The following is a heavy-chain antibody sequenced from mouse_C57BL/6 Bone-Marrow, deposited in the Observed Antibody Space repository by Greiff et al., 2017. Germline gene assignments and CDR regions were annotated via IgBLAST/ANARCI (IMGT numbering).Heavy chain of an antibody. CDR1: GYTFTSYG. V-gene: IGHV1-81*01. CDR3: ARPWVFAY. J-gene: IGHJ3*01. Sequence: QVQLQQSGAELARPGASVKLSCKASGYTFTSYGISWVKQRTGQGLEWIGVIYPRSGNTYYNEKFKGKATLTADKSSSTAYMELRSLTSEDSAVYFCARPWVFAYWGQGTLVTVSA. CDR2: IYPRSGNT.